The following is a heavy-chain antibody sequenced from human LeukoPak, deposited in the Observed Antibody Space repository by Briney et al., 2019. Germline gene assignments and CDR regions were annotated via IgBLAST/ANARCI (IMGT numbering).Heavy chain of an antibody. Sequence: GRSLRLSCAASGFTFSTYGMHWVHQAPGKGLEWVAVTWYDGSKNYYVDSVKGRFTISRDNSKNTVYLQMNSLRDDDTAVYYCARVVERLVWNFDLWGRGTLVTVSS. CDR1: GFTFSTYG. D-gene: IGHD6-6*01. CDR3: ARVVERLVWNFDL. J-gene: IGHJ2*01. CDR2: TWYDGSKN. V-gene: IGHV3-33*01.